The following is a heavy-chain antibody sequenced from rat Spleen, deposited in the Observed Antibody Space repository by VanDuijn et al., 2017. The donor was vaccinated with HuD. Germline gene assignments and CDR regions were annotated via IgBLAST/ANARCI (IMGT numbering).Heavy chain of an antibody. CDR1: GFTFSNFP. CDR2: ISSSGGST. J-gene: IGHJ1*01. V-gene: IGHV5-46*01. D-gene: IGHD1-9*01. Sequence: EVQLVESDGGLVQPGRSLKLSCAASGFTFSNFPMAWVRQAPAKGLEWVATISSSGGSTYYRDSVKGRFTISRDIANSTLYLQMDSLRSEDTATYYCATYYGYNYWYFDFWGPGTMVTVSS. CDR3: ATYYGYNYWYFDF.